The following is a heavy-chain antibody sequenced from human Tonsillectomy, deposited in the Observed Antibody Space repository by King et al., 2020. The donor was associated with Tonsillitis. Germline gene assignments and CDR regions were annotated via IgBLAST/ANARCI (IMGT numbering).Heavy chain of an antibody. CDR3: AKRGGFCGRACYSFDY. J-gene: IGHJ4*02. V-gene: IGHV3-30*18. Sequence: VQLVESGGGVVQPGKSLRLSCAASGFTFNGFGMHWVRQAPGKGLEWVAVVSDDGRTQHYYADAVKGRFTIPRDNSKNTLYLQMDSLIPEDTAVYYCAKRGGFCGRACYSFDYWGQGTLVSVSS. CDR2: VSDDGRTQH. CDR1: GFTFNGFG. D-gene: IGHD2-21*02.